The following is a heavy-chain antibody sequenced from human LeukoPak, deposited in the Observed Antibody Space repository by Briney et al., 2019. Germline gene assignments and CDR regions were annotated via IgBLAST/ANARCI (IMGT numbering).Heavy chain of an antibody. J-gene: IGHJ4*02. CDR1: GFTFSSYA. CDR3: ARLATVPSGGFDY. V-gene: IGHV3-30*04. CDR2: ISYDGSNK. D-gene: IGHD4-17*01. Sequence: GRSLRLSCAASGFTFSSYAMHWVRQAPGKGLEWVAVISYDGSNKYYADSVKGRFTISRDNSKNTLYLQMNSLRAEDTAVYYCARLATVPSGGFDYWGQGTLVTVSS.